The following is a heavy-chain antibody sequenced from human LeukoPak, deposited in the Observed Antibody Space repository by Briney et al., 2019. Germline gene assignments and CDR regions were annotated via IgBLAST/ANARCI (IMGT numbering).Heavy chain of an antibody. D-gene: IGHD2-15*01. CDR2: INHSGST. Sequence: PSETLSLTCTVSGGSISSYYWSWIRQPPGKGLEWIGEINHSGSTNYNPSLKSRVTISVDTSKNQFSLKLSSVTAADTPVYYCVRARYCSGGSCYGFYYYYYYGMDVWGQGTTVTVSS. CDR3: VRARYCSGGSCYGFYYYYYYGMDV. V-gene: IGHV4-34*01. CDR1: GGSISSYY. J-gene: IGHJ6*02.